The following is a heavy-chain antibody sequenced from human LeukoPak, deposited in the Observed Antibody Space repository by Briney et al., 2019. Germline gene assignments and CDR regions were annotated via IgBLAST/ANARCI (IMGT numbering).Heavy chain of an antibody. CDR3: ARDLGARGY. Sequence: GGSLRLSCAASGFTFSDSYMNWIRQAPGERLEWLSSISSRGSVIYYADSVKGRFTISRDNANNSLYLQMNSLRADDTAVYYCARDLGARGYWGRGILVTVSS. CDR2: ISSRGSVI. V-gene: IGHV3-69-1*02. D-gene: IGHD3-16*01. CDR1: GFTFSDSY. J-gene: IGHJ4*02.